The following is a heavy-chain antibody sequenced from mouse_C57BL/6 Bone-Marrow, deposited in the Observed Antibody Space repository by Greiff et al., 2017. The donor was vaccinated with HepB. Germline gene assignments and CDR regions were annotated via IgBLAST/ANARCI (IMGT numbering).Heavy chain of an antibody. J-gene: IGHJ2*01. CDR2: INPNNGGT. CDR1: GYTFTDYN. V-gene: IGHV1-18*01. D-gene: IGHD2-5*01. Sequence: EVQLQQSGPELVKPGASVKIPCKASGYTFTDYNMDWVKQSHGKSLEWIGDINPNNGGTIYNQKFKGKATLTVDKSSSTAYMELRSLTSEDTAVDYCARRTYYSNYRYYFDYWGQGTTLTVSS. CDR3: ARRTYYSNYRYYFDY.